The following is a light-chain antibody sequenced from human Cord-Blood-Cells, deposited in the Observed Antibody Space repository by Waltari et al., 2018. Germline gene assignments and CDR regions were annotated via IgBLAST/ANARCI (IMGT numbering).Light chain of an antibody. CDR2: DAS. Sequence: EIVLTQSPAPLSSSPGARATLSCRARQSVSSYLAWCQQKPGQAPRLLIYDASNRATGIPARFSGSGSGTDFTLTISSLEPEDFAVYYWQQRSNWPPTFGQGTKVEIK. CDR1: QSVSSY. V-gene: IGKV3-11*01. CDR3: QQRSNWPPT. J-gene: IGKJ1*01.